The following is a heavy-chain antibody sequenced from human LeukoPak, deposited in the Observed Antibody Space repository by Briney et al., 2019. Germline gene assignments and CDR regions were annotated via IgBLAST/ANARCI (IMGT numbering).Heavy chain of an antibody. CDR2: IYHGGSS. D-gene: IGHD2-2*01. CDR1: GYSITSGSY. CDR3: ARNGSSCSSTSCYRTPFDN. V-gene: IGHV4-38-2*02. J-gene: IGHJ4*02. Sequence: SGTLSLACTVSGYSITSGSYWGWIRQPPGKGLEWIGSIYHGGSSYYNPSLKSRVTISVDTSKNQFSLKLSSVTAADTAVYYCARNGSSCSSTSCYRTPFDNWGQRALVTVSS.